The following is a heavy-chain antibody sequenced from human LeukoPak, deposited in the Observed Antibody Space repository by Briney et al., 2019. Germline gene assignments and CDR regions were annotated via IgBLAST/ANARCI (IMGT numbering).Heavy chain of an antibody. CDR2: IYSGGST. CDR1: GFTVSSNY. J-gene: IGHJ5*02. D-gene: IGHD3-10*01. CDR3: ARHGGWSGSYFWASFSQKNWFDP. V-gene: IGHV3-66*04. Sequence: GGSLRLSCAASGFTVSSNYMSWVRQAPGKGLEWVSVIYSGGSTYYADSVKGRFTISRDNSKNTLYLQMNSLRAEDTAVYYCARHGGWSGSYFWASFSQKNWFDPWGQGTLVTVSS.